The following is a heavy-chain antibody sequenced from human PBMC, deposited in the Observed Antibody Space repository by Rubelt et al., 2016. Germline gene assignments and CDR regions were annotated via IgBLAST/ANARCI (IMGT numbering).Heavy chain of an antibody. D-gene: IGHD3-10*01. CDR2: IIPIFGTA. V-gene: IGHV1-69*06. CDR3: ARAPTYYYGSGSYYVEAFDI. J-gene: IGHJ3*02. Sequence: VRQAPGQGLEWMGGIIPIFGTANYAQKFQGRVTITADKSTSTAYMELSSLRSEDTAVYYCARAPTYYYGSGSYYVEAFDIWGQGTMVTVSS.